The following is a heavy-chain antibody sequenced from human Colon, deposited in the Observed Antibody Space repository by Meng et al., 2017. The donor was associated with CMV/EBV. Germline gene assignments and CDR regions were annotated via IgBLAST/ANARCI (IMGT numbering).Heavy chain of an antibody. J-gene: IGHJ4*02. Sequence: RLHLPGSGPGLGKPLETLSRTCTVSGGSISSSTYYWGWIRQTPGKGLEWIGNIYYSGYTYYNPSLKSRLTISVDTSKNQFSLKLTSVTAADTAVYYCATDYGDYYFDRWGQGTLVTVSS. D-gene: IGHD4-17*01. CDR3: ATDYGDYYFDR. CDR1: GGSISSSTYY. V-gene: IGHV4-39*06. CDR2: IYYSGYT.